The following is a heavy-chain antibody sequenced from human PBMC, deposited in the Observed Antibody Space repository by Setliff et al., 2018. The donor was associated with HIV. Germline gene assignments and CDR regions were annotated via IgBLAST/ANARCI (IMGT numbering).Heavy chain of an antibody. CDR3: ARSLVPSGYYSGRHAFDI. Sequence: PSETLSLTCSVSGASIRGHYWSWIRQSPGKGLEWIGNIYYSGNTNYNPSFKSRVTISVDTSKNQFSLRVNSVTAADTAVYYCARSLVPSGYYSGRHAFDIWGKGTKVTVSS. CDR2: IYYSGNT. J-gene: IGHJ3*02. V-gene: IGHV4-59*08. D-gene: IGHD3-22*01. CDR1: GASIRGHY.